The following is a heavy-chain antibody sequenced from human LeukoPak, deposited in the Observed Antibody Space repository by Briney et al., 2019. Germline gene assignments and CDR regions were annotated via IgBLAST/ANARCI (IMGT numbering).Heavy chain of an antibody. D-gene: IGHD1-26*01. Sequence: PSETLSLTCAVSGGSISSSNWWSWVRQPPGMGLEWIGEIYHSGSTNYNPSLKSRVTISVDKSKNQFSLNVSSVTAADTAVYYCARAEVVGAHLRSGYFQHWGQGTLVIVSS. CDR1: GGSISSSNW. J-gene: IGHJ1*01. CDR2: IYHSGST. V-gene: IGHV4-4*02. CDR3: ARAEVVGAHLRSGYFQH.